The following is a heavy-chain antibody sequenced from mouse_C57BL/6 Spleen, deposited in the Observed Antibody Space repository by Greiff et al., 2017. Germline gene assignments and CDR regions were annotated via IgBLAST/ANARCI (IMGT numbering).Heavy chain of an antibody. CDR3: AREDSLAY. Sequence: QVQLQQPGAELVRPGTSVKLSCKASGYTFTSYWMHWVKQRPGQGLEWIGVIDPSDSYTNYNQKFKGKATLTVDTSSSTAYMQLSSLTSEDSAVYYCAREDSLAYWGQGTLVTVSA. CDR1: GYTFTSYW. CDR2: IDPSDSYT. V-gene: IGHV1-59*01. J-gene: IGHJ3*01.